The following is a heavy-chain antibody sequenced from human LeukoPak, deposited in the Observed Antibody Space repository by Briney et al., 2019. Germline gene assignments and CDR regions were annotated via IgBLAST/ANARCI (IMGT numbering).Heavy chain of an antibody. Sequence: SETLSLTCTVSGGSISNYYWSWIRQPPGKELEWVGYVSYSGSTNYNPSLNSRVTISIDTSKSQFSLKLSSVTAADTAVYYCARDKTGNNWFDPWGQGTLVTASS. CDR3: ARDKTGNNWFDP. J-gene: IGHJ5*02. CDR1: GGSISNYY. CDR2: VSYSGST. D-gene: IGHD1-1*01. V-gene: IGHV4-59*13.